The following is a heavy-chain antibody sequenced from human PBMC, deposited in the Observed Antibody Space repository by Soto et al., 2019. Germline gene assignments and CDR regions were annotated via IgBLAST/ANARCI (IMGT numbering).Heavy chain of an antibody. V-gene: IGHV3-23*01. D-gene: IGHD3-22*01. CDR3: AKDEIADYYDSSGPPRGI. Sequence: LRLSCAASGFTFSSYAMSWVRQAPGKGLEWVSAISGSGGSTYYADSVKGRFTISRDNSKNTLYLQMNSLRAEDTAVYYCAKDEIADYYDSSGPPRGIWGQGTMVTVSS. J-gene: IGHJ3*02. CDR2: ISGSGGST. CDR1: GFTFSSYA.